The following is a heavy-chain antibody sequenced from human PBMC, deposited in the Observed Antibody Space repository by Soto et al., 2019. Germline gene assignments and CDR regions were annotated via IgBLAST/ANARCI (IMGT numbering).Heavy chain of an antibody. J-gene: IGHJ4*02. V-gene: IGHV4-4*07. CDR1: GGSISNYY. CDR3: ARGNQVAMSDY. CDR2: FYASGYT. Sequence: QVQLQESGPGLVKPSETLSLTCAVSGGSISNYYWSWIRQPAGKGLEWIGRFYASGYTNYNPSLKSRVTMSLDISKNQFSLRLSSVTAADTAVYYCARGNQVAMSDYWGQGTLGTVSS.